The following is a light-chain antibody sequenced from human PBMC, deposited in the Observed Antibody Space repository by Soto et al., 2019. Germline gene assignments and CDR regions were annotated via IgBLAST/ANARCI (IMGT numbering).Light chain of an antibody. CDR2: GAS. CDR3: QHYNNWPPYT. Sequence: EIVMTQSPATLSVSPAERATLSCRASQSVYSNLAWYQQRPGQAPRLLIYGASTRATGIPVRFSGSGSGTEFTLTISSLQSEDFAVDYCQHYNNWPPYTFGQGTKLEIK. J-gene: IGKJ2*01. CDR1: QSVYSN. V-gene: IGKV3D-15*01.